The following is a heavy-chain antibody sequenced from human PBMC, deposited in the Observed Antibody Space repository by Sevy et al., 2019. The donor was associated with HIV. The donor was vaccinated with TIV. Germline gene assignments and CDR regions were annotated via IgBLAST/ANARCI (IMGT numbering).Heavy chain of an antibody. J-gene: IGHJ4*01. CDR1: GYTLTKLG. D-gene: IGHD3-22*01. CDR3: ATTKDYYESSGSPFDY. Sequence: ASVKVSCKVSGYTLTKLGMHWVRQAPGKGLEWMGSFDPEDGETIYAQKFQGRLTMTEDTSTDTAYMDLSSLRSEDTAVYFCATTKDYYESSGSPFDYWGHGTVVTVSS. CDR2: FDPEDGET. V-gene: IGHV1-24*01.